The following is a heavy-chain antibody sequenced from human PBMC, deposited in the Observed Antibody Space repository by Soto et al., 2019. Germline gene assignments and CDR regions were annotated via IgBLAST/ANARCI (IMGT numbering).Heavy chain of an antibody. J-gene: IGHJ6*02. Sequence: EVQLVESGGGLVQPGGSLRLSCTASGFSLSTSWMIWVRQAPGKGLEWVANIMQDGSDKYYVDSVKGRFTISRDNAKNSPYLQMTCLRAEDTAVYYWASKRLYFYGLDVWGQGTTVTVSS. V-gene: IGHV3-7*01. CDR1: GFSLSTSW. CDR2: IMQDGSDK. CDR3: ASKRLYFYGLDV.